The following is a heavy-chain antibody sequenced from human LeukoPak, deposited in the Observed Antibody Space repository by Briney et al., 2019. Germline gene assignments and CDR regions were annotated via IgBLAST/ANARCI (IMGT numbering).Heavy chain of an antibody. D-gene: IGHD5-18*01. Sequence: TGGSLRLSCAASGFTFSSYGMHWVRQAPGKGLEWVADISSDGSKTFYGDSVEGRFTISRDDSKKTLYLQMSSLTADDTAVYYCARGYSYGDFWGQGTLVSVSS. V-gene: IGHV3-30*03. CDR2: ISSDGSKT. CDR3: ARGYSYGDF. CDR1: GFTFSSYG. J-gene: IGHJ4*02.